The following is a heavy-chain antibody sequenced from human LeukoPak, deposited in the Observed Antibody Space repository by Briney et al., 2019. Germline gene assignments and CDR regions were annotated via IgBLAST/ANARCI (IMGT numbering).Heavy chain of an antibody. CDR3: ARDLGGSRHLRAFDI. CDR2: IRFDGTNR. V-gene: IGHV3-30*02. CDR1: GFTFSTYG. J-gene: IGHJ3*02. Sequence: PGGSLRLSCAASGFTFSTYGMHWVRQAPGKGLEWVAFIRFDGTNRYYADSVKGRFTISRDNSKNTLYLQMGSLRAEDMAVYYCARDLGGSRHLRAFDIWGQGTMVTVSS. D-gene: IGHD3-16*01.